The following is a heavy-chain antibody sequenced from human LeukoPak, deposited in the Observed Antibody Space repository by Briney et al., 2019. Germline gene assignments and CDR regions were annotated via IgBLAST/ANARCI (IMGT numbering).Heavy chain of an antibody. CDR2: IYYSGST. V-gene: IGHV4-31*03. CDR1: GGSISSGGYY. Sequence: SETLSLTCTVSGGSISSGGYYWSWIRQHPGKGLEWIGYIYYSGSTYYNPSLKSRVTISVDTSKNQFSLKLSSVTAADTAVYYCARDFISGGNYYYYGMDVWGQGTTVTVSS. D-gene: IGHD2-15*01. CDR3: ARDFISGGNYYYYGMDV. J-gene: IGHJ6*02.